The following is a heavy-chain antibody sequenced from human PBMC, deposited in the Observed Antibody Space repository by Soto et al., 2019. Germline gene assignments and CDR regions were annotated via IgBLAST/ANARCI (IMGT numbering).Heavy chain of an antibody. D-gene: IGHD3-22*01. CDR3: ARSHYYDSSGYPYYFDY. J-gene: IGHJ4*02. CDR2: IDPSDSYT. Sequence: GESLKISCKGSGYSFTIYWISWVRQMPGKGLEWMGRIDPSDSYTNYSPSFQGHVTISADKSISTAYLQWSSLKASDTAMYYCARSHYYDSSGYPYYFDYWGQGTLVTVSS. V-gene: IGHV5-10-1*01. CDR1: GYSFTIYW.